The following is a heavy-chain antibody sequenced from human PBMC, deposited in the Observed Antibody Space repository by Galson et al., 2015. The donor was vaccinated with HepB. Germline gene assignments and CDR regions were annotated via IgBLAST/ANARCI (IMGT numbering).Heavy chain of an antibody. V-gene: IGHV3-30*18. J-gene: IGHJ6*03. Sequence: SLRLSCAASGFTFSSYGMHWVRQAPGKGLEWVAVISYDGSNKYYADSVKGRFTISRDNSKNTLYLQMNSLRAEDTAVYYCAKPRDASYYYYYMDVWGKGTTVTVSS. D-gene: IGHD5-24*01. CDR3: AKPRDASYYYYYMDV. CDR2: ISYDGSNK. CDR1: GFTFSSYG.